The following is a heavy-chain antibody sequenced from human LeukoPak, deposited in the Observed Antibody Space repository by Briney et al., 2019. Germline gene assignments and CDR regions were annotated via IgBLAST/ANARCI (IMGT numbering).Heavy chain of an antibody. Sequence: PPETLSLTCTVSGGSLSSYYWSWIRQPAGKAPEWIGRIYSNGNTNYNPSLKSRVTMSVDTSKNQFSLRLSSVTVADTAVYYCAREGRYGDYEGYWGQGTLVTVSS. D-gene: IGHD4-17*01. V-gene: IGHV4-4*07. J-gene: IGHJ4*02. CDR3: AREGRYGDYEGY. CDR1: GGSLSSYY. CDR2: IYSNGNT.